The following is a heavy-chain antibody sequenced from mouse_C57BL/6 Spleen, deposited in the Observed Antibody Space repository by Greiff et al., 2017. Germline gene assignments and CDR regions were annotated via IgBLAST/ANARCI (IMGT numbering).Heavy chain of an antibody. Sequence: QVQLQQPGAELVKPGASVKLSCKASGYTFTSYWMHWVKQRPGQGLEWIGMIHPNSGSTNYNEKFKSKATLTVDKSSSPASMQLRSLTSADSSVYYCASEGMATRSMDYWGPGTSVTVSS. CDR3: ASEGMATRSMDY. CDR1: GYTFTSYW. V-gene: IGHV1-64*01. D-gene: IGHD2-10*02. J-gene: IGHJ4*01. CDR2: IHPNSGST.